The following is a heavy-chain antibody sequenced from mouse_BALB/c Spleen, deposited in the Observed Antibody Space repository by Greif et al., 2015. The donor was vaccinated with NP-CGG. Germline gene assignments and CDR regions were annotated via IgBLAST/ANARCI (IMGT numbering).Heavy chain of an antibody. CDR3: ARGERGYYDYLFAY. CDR1: GFTFSSSA. J-gene: IGHJ3*01. CDR2: ISSGGST. V-gene: IGHV5-6-5*01. D-gene: IGHD2-4*01. Sequence: EVKLMESGGGLVKPGGSLKLSCAASGFTFSSSAMSWVRQTPEKRLEWVASISSGGSTYYPDSGKGRFTISRDNARNSLYLQMSSLRSEYTVMYYCARGERGYYDYLFAYWGQGALVTVSA.